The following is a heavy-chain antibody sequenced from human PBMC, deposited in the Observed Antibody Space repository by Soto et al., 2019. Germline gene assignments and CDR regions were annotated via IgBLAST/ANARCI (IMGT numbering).Heavy chain of an antibody. CDR2: IWYDGSNK. V-gene: IGHV3-33*01. CDR3: ARDTHTIFGVDYYYYGMDV. CDR1: GFTFSSYG. Sequence: PGGSLRLSCAASGFTFSSYGMHWVRQAPGKGLEWVAVIWYDGSNKYYADSVKGRFTISRDNSKNTLYLQMNSLRAEDTAVYYCARDTHTIFGVDYYYYGMDVWGQGTTVTVSS. D-gene: IGHD3-3*01. J-gene: IGHJ6*02.